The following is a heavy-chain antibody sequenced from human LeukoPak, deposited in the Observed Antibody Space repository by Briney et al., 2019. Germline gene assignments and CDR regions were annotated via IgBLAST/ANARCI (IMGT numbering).Heavy chain of an antibody. CDR2: ISAYNGNT. V-gene: IGHV1-18*04. Sequence: ASVKVSCKASGYTFASYGISWVRQAPGQGLEWMGWISAYNGNTNYAQKLQGRVTMTTDTSTSTAYMELRSLRSDDTAVYYCAVGYSYGPPLFFDYWGQGTLVTVSS. D-gene: IGHD5-18*01. J-gene: IGHJ4*02. CDR1: GYTFASYG. CDR3: AVGYSYGPPLFFDY.